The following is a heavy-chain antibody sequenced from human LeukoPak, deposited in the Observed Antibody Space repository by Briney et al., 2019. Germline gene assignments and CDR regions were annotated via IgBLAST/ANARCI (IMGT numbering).Heavy chain of an antibody. D-gene: IGHD3-9*01. CDR3: ARGPYDILTGYYPGDY. CDR1: GFTFSDYY. J-gene: IGHJ4*02. V-gene: IGHV3-11*06. Sequence: GGSLRLSCAASGFTFSDYYMSWIRQAPGKGLEWVSYISSSSSYKNYADSVKGRFTISRDNAKNSLYLQMNSLRAEDTAVYYCARGPYDILTGYYPGDYWGQGTLATVSS. CDR2: ISSSSSYK.